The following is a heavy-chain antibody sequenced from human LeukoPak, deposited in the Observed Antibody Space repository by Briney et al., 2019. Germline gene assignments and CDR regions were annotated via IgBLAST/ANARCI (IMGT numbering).Heavy chain of an antibody. CDR2: ISGSGGST. CDR3: AKSIVATIYSFDY. Sequence: GGSLRLSCAASVFTFSSYAMSWVRQAPGKGLEWVSAISGSGGSTYYADSVKGRFTISRDNSKNTLYLQMNSLRAEDTAVYYCAKSIVATIYSFDYWGQGTLVTVSS. D-gene: IGHD5-12*01. J-gene: IGHJ4*02. V-gene: IGHV3-23*01. CDR1: VFTFSSYA.